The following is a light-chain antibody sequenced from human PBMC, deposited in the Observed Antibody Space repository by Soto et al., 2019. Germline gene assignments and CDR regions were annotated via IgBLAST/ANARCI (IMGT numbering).Light chain of an antibody. CDR3: AAWDDSLSGVL. CDR2: RNS. CDR1: SSNIGSNY. J-gene: IGLJ2*01. Sequence: QSVLTPPPSASGTPGQRGTISCSGSSSNIGSNYVYWYQQLPGTAPKLLIYRNSQRPSGVPDRFSGSKSGTSASLAISGLRSVDEADYYCAAWDDSLSGVLFGGGTQLTVL. V-gene: IGLV1-47*01.